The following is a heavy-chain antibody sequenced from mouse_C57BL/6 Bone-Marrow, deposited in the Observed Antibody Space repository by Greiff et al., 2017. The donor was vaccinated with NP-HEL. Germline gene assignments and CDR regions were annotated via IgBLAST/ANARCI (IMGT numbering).Heavy chain of an antibody. J-gene: IGHJ3*01. CDR3: TRDLGNSWFAY. CDR2: ISSGGDYI. Sequence: EVNLVESGEGLVKPGGSLKLSCAASGFTFSSYAMSWVRQTPEKRLEWVAYISSGGDYIYYADTVKGRFTISRDNARNTLYLQMSSLKSEDTAMYYCTRDLGNSWFAYWGQGTLVTVSA. V-gene: IGHV5-9-1*02. CDR1: GFTFSSYA. D-gene: IGHD3-3*01.